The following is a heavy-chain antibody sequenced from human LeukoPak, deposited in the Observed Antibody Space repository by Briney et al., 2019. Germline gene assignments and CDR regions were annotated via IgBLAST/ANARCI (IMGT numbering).Heavy chain of an antibody. CDR3: AYGDYDC. CDR2: ISGSGGST. J-gene: IGHJ4*02. Sequence: GGSLRLSCAASGFTFSTYAMNWVRQAPGKGLEWVSTISGSGGSTYYADSVKGRFTISRDNSKNTFYLQMNSLRAEDTAVYYCAYGDYDCWGQGTLVTVSA. D-gene: IGHD4-17*01. V-gene: IGHV3-23*01. CDR1: GFTFSTYA.